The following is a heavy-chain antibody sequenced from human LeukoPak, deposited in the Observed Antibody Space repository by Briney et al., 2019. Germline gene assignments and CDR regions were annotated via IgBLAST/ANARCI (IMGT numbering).Heavy chain of an antibody. D-gene: IGHD6-13*01. Sequence: GGSLRLSCAASGFTFPNYAMSWVRQAPGKGLEWVSDISVSGGSTYYADSVKGRFTISRDNSKNTVYLQMNSLKVEDTAVYYCAKLQLARGIDYWGQGTLVTVSS. CDR2: ISVSGGST. CDR1: GFTFPNYA. CDR3: AKLQLARGIDY. V-gene: IGHV3-23*01. J-gene: IGHJ4*02.